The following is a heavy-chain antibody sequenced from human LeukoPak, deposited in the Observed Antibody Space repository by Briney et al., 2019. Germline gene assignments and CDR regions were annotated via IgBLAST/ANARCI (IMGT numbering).Heavy chain of an antibody. Sequence: GGSLRLSCAASGFTFSSYWMSWVRQAPGKGLEWVANIKQDGSEKYYVDSVKGRFTISRDNAKNSLYLQMNSLRAEDTAVYYCARVMGVAATTFDYWGQGTLVTVSS. CDR2: IKQDGSEK. V-gene: IGHV3-7*01. CDR1: GFTFSSYW. J-gene: IGHJ4*02. D-gene: IGHD2-15*01. CDR3: ARVMGVAATTFDY.